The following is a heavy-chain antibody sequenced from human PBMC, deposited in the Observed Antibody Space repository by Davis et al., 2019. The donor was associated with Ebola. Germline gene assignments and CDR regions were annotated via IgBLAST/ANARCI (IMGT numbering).Heavy chain of an antibody. V-gene: IGHV1-69*04. J-gene: IGHJ3*02. Sequence: SVKVSCKASGGTFSSYTISWVRQAPGQGLEWMGRIIPILGIANYAQKFQGRVTITADKSTSTAYMELSSLRSEDTAVYYCARELPRLYSGYDGAFDIWGQGTMVTVSS. CDR3: ARELPRLYSGYDGAFDI. D-gene: IGHD5-12*01. CDR2: IIPILGIA. CDR1: GGTFSSYT.